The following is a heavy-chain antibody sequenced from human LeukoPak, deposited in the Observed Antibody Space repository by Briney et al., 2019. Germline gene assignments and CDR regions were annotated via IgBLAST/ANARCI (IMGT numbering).Heavy chain of an antibody. CDR1: GYTFTSYD. Sequence: ASVTVTFKASGYTFTSYDINWVRQPHGQGLEWMGWMNINSGNTGYAQKFQGRITMTRNTSISTAYMELSSLTSEDTAVYYCARIAAAGNRRLNYWDQGTLVTVSS. CDR3: ARIAAAGNRRLNY. CDR2: MNINSGNT. V-gene: IGHV1-8*01. J-gene: IGHJ4*02. D-gene: IGHD6-13*01.